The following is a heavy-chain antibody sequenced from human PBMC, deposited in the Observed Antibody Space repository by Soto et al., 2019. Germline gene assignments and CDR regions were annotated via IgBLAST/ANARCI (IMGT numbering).Heavy chain of an antibody. J-gene: IGHJ4*02. Sequence: PAKLSCKASGGTFSSYTLSWVRQSPGQGLEWMGRIIPILGIANYAQKFQGRVTITADKSTSTAYLELSSLRSEDTAVFYCASNRGKETGEFDYWGKGTLVTVSS. D-gene: IGHD7-27*01. CDR1: GGTFSSYT. V-gene: IGHV1-69*02. CDR3: ASNRGKETGEFDY. CDR2: IIPILGIA.